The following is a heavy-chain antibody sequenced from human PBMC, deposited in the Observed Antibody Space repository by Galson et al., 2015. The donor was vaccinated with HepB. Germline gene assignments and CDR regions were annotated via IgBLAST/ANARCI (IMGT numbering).Heavy chain of an antibody. CDR3: ARDYRPDFGSGTYYPNYFDP. J-gene: IGHJ5*02. CDR2: ITGWSASL. D-gene: IGHD3-10*01. V-gene: IGHV3-21*01. Sequence: SLRLSCAAPGFNFNTYTMNWVRQAPGKGLEWVPAITGWSASLYYADSVKGRFTISRDNADNSLYLQMNSLRVEDTAVYYCARDYRPDFGSGTYYPNYFDPWGQGTLVTVSS. CDR1: GFNFNTYT.